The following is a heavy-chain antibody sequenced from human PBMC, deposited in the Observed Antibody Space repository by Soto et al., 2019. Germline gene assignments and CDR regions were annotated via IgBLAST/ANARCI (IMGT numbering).Heavy chain of an antibody. CDR1: GGSISSSNW. CDR2: IYHSGST. CDR3: ARGAASPEIAARNFDY. J-gene: IGHJ4*02. V-gene: IGHV4-4*02. Sequence: QVQLQESGPGLVKPSGTLSLTCAVSGGSISSSNWWSWVRQPPGKGLEWIGEIYHSGSTNYNPSLKCRVTISVHKSKNQFSLKLSSVTAADTAVYYCARGAASPEIAARNFDYWGQGTLVTVSS. D-gene: IGHD6-6*01.